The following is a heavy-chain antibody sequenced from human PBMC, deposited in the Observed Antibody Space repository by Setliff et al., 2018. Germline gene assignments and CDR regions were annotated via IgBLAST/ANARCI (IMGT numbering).Heavy chain of an antibody. Sequence: SETLSLTCSVSGASITSYYWSWIRQPPGKGLEWIAYIHNNGRIKYNPALKSRVTISLDASKNQFSLNLNSATAEDTAIYYCTRDRGGASTRDHWGQGTLVTVSS. D-gene: IGHD1-26*01. CDR2: IHNNGRI. V-gene: IGHV4-59*12. CDR1: GASITSYY. CDR3: TRDRGGASTRDH. J-gene: IGHJ4*02.